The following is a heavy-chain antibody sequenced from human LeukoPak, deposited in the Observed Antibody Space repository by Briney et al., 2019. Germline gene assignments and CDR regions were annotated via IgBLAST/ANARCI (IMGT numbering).Heavy chain of an antibody. V-gene: IGHV3-15*01. Sequence: PGGSLRLSCAASGFTFSNAWVSWVRQAPGKGLEWVGRIKSKTDGGTTDYAAPVKGRFTISRDDSKNTLYLQMNSLKTEDTAVYYCTTRAGYYYYYMDVWGKGTTVTVSS. CDR3: TTRAGYYYYYMDV. CDR1: GFTFSNAW. J-gene: IGHJ6*03. CDR2: IKSKTDGGTT.